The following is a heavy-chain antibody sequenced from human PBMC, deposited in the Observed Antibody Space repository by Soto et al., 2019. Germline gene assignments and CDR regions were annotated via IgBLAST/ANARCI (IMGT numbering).Heavy chain of an antibody. J-gene: IGHJ6*02. CDR2: ISAYNGNT. D-gene: IGHD1-26*01. V-gene: IGHV1-18*01. Sequence: QVQLVQSGAEVKKPGASVKVSCKASGYTFTSYGISWVRQAPGQGLEWMGWISAYNGNTNYAQKLQGRVTMTTDTSTSTAYMELRSLRSDDTAVYYCAREDRVVSGGYLLPDYYGMDVWGQGTTVTVSS. CDR1: GYTFTSYG. CDR3: AREDRVVSGGYLLPDYYGMDV.